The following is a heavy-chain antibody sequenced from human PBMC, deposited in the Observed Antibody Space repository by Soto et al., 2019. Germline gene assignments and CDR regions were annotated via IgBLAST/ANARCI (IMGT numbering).Heavy chain of an antibody. J-gene: IGHJ4*02. CDR1: GGSISSYY. CDR3: ARAYCSSTSCPLFDY. V-gene: IGHV4-4*07. CDR2: IYTSGST. Sequence: PSETLSLTCTVSGGSISSYYWSWIRQPAGKGLEWIGRIYTSGSTNYNPSLKSRVTMSVDTSKNQFSLKLSSVTAADTAVYYCARAYCSSTSCPLFDYWGQGTLVTVSS. D-gene: IGHD2-2*01.